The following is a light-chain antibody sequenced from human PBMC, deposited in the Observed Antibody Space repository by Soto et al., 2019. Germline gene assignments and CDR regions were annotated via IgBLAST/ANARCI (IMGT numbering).Light chain of an antibody. J-gene: IGLJ1*01. CDR1: TSNIGAGYD. Sequence: QPVLTQPPSVSGAPGQRVTISCTGSTSNIGAGYDLHWYQQLPGTAPKLLIYDDNNRPSGVPDRFSGSKSGTSASLAITGLQAEDEADYYCQSYDSSLSGYVFGTGTKATVL. CDR2: DDN. CDR3: QSYDSSLSGYV. V-gene: IGLV1-40*01.